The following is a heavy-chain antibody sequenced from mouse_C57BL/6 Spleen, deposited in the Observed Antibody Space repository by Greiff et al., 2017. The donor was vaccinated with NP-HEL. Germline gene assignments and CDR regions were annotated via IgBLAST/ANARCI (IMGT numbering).Heavy chain of an antibody. CDR3: ASPELTGRYFDV. CDR2: ISSGSSTI. V-gene: IGHV5-17*01. D-gene: IGHD4-1*01. Sequence: DVMLVESGGGLVKPGGSLKLSCAASGFTFSDYGMHWVRQAPEKGLEWVAYISSGSSTIYYADTVKGRFTISRDNAKNTLFLQMTSLRSEDTAMYYCASPELTGRYFDVWGTGTTVTVSS. CDR1: GFTFSDYG. J-gene: IGHJ1*03.